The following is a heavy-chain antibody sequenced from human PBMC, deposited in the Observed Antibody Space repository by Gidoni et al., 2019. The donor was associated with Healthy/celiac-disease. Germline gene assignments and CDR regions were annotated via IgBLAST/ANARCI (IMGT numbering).Heavy chain of an antibody. CDR2: ISWNSGSI. V-gene: IGHV3-9*01. D-gene: IGHD3-22*01. J-gene: IGHJ4*02. CDR3: AKEAFYYYDSSGYWYFDY. CDR1: GFTFDDYA. Sequence: EVQLVESGGGLVQPGRSLRLSCAASGFTFDDYAMHWVRQAPGKGLEWVSGISWNSGSIGYADSVKGRFTISRDNAKNSLYLQMNSLRAEDTSLYYCAKEAFYYYDSSGYWYFDYWGQGTLVTVSS.